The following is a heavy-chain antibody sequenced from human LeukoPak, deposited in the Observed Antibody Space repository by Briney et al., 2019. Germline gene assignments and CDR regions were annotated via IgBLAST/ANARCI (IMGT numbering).Heavy chain of an antibody. CDR1: GFTFSSYA. CDR2: ISYDGSNK. J-gene: IGHJ4*02. D-gene: IGHD6-19*01. V-gene: IGHV3-30-3*01. Sequence: QAGGSLRLSCAASGFTFSSYAMHWVRQAPGKGLEWVAVISYDGSNKYYADSVKGRFTISRDNSKDTLYLQMNSLRAEDTAVYYCARIGSGWYWDYWGQGTLVTVSS. CDR3: ARIGSGWYWDY.